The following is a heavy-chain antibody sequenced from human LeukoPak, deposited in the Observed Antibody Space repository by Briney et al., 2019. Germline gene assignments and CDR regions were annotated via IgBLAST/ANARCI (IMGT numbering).Heavy chain of an antibody. D-gene: IGHD6-19*01. V-gene: IGHV3-23*01. CDR1: GFTFSSYA. Sequence: GGSLRLSCAASGFTFSSYAMSWVRQAPGRGLEWVSTFSGTSTNSYADAVKGRVTISRDNSKNTLYLQMNSLRAEDTAVYYCAKLKQWQPQRYFFEYWGQGALVTVAS. CDR2: FSGTSTN. J-gene: IGHJ4*02. CDR3: AKLKQWQPQRYFFEY.